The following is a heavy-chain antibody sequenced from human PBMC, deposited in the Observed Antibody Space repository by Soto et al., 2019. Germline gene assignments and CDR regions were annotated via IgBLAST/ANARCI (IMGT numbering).Heavy chain of an antibody. CDR3: ARVGPMINHYYYGMDV. V-gene: IGHV3-23*01. CDR1: GFTFRTSA. Sequence: EVFLLESGGGLVQPGGSLRLSCAASGFTFRTSAMSWVRQAPGKGLEWVSGINAGGTGTFYADSVKGRFTISRDNSENTLFLQMSSLRAEDAALYYCARVGPMINHYYYGMDVWGQGTTVTVSS. J-gene: IGHJ6*02. D-gene: IGHD3-22*01. CDR2: INAGGTGT.